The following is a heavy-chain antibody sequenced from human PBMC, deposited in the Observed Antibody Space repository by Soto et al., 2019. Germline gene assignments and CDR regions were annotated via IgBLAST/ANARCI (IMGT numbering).Heavy chain of an antibody. CDR3: ARAVGASGSQWFDS. Sequence: ASVKVSCKASGYIFTNYYIHWVRQAPGQGLEWMGIINPSGSSTRYAQNFQGRVTMTRDTSSNTVYMELSRLRFEDTAVYYCARAVGASGSQWFDSWGQGSLVTVSS. CDR1: GYIFTNYY. J-gene: IGHJ5*01. D-gene: IGHD1-26*01. CDR2: INPSGSST. V-gene: IGHV1-46*01.